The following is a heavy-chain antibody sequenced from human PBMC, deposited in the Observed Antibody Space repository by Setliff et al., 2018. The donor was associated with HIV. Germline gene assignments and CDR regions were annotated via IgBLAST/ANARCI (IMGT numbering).Heavy chain of an antibody. Sequence: SETLSLTCTVSGGSISNYYWSWIRQPPGKGLEWIGYIYTSGSTNYNPSLKSRLTISLETSKNQFSLKLSSVTAADTAVYYCARSSSSWSGWFDPWGQGTLVTVSS. V-gene: IGHV4-4*09. CDR2: IYTSGST. CDR3: ARSSSSWSGWFDP. D-gene: IGHD6-13*01. J-gene: IGHJ5*02. CDR1: GGSISNYY.